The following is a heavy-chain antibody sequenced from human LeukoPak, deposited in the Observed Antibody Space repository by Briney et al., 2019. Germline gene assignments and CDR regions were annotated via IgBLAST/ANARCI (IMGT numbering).Heavy chain of an antibody. CDR3: ARHGPSYYFDY. V-gene: IGHV3-30-3*01. Sequence: GGSLRLSCAASGFTFSSYAMNWDRQAPGKGLEWVALISYDGSNKNYADSVKGRFTISRDNSKNTLYLQMNSLRAEDTAVYYCARHGPSYYFDYWGQGTLVTVSS. J-gene: IGHJ4*02. CDR1: GFTFSSYA. D-gene: IGHD3-16*01. CDR2: ISYDGSNK.